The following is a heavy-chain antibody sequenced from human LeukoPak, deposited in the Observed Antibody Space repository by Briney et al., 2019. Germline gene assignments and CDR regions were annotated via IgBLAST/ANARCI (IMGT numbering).Heavy chain of an antibody. Sequence: GGSLRLSCAASGFTFSSYGMHWVRQAPGKGLEWVAVISYDGSNKYYADSVKGRFTISRDNSKNTLYLQMNSLRAEDTAVYYCAKDLEYYGSGSYFLGVDYWGQGTLVTVSS. CDR3: AKDLEYYGSGSYFLGVDY. CDR2: ISYDGSNK. J-gene: IGHJ4*02. CDR1: GFTFSSYG. V-gene: IGHV3-30*18. D-gene: IGHD3-10*01.